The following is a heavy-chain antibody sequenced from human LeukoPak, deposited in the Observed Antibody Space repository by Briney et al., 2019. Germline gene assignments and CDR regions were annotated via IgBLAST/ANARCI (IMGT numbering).Heavy chain of an antibody. D-gene: IGHD5-18*01. V-gene: IGHV3-21*01. CDR3: AREGGTTAMVTN. CDR2: ISSSSYI. J-gene: IGHJ4*02. CDR1: GFTFSSYS. Sequence: GGSLRLSCAASGFTFSSYSMNWVRQAPGKGLEWVSSISSSSYIYYADSVKGRFTISRDNAKNSLYLQMNSLRAEDTAVYYCAREGGTTAMVTNWGQGTLVTVSS.